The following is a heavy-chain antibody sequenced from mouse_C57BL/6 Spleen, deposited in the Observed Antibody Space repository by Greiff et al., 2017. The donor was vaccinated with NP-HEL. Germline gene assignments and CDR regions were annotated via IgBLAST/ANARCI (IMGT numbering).Heavy chain of an antibody. Sequence: VQLQQSGPELVKPGASVKISCKASGYSFTGYYMNWVKQSPEKSLEWIGEINPSTGGTTYNQKFKAKATLTVDKSSSTAYMQLKSLTSEDSAVYYCARRGALAWFAYWGQGTLVTVSA. J-gene: IGHJ3*01. D-gene: IGHD3-1*01. CDR3: ARRGALAWFAY. V-gene: IGHV1-42*01. CDR2: INPSTGGT. CDR1: GYSFTGYY.